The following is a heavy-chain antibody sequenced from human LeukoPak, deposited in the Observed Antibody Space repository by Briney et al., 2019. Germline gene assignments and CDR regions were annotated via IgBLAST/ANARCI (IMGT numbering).Heavy chain of an antibody. V-gene: IGHV3-30*02. CDR3: AKEGDEFRGYLDV. CDR2: IHNDGTQG. J-gene: IGHJ6*03. Sequence: PGGXLXXXCAAXGFTFSRLGMXWVRQAPGKGLEXVAVIHNDGTQGQYGDSVKGRFTISKDNSQSTLYLQMNNLRDDDTAVYYCAKEGDEFRGYLDVWGKGTTVTVSS. CDR1: GFTFSRLG. D-gene: IGHD2-21*02.